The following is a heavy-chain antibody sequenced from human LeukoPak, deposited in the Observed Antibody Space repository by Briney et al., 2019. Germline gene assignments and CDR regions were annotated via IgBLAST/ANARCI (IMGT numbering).Heavy chain of an antibody. Sequence: SETLSLTCPVSGGSINSSDYYWGWIRQPPGKGLEWIGSIYYSGTTYYTPSLKSRVTISVDTSKNQFSLKLSSVTAADTAVYYCARVREDDYGDYVPYNWFDPWGQGTLVTVSS. CDR3: ARVREDDYGDYVPYNWFDP. J-gene: IGHJ5*02. V-gene: IGHV4-39*01. CDR1: GGSINSSDYY. CDR2: IYYSGTT. D-gene: IGHD4-17*01.